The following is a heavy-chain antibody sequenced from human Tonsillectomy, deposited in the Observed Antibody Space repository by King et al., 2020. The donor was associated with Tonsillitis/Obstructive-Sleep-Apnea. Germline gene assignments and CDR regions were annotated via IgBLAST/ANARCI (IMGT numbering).Heavy chain of an antibody. J-gene: IGHJ5*02. Sequence: QLVQSGAEVKKPGESLKISCKGSGYSFTSHWIGWVRQMPGKGLEWMGIIYPGDSDTRYSPSFQGQVTISADKSISTAYLQWSSLKASDTAMYYCARLLGYCSGGSCYSGWFDTWGQGTLVTVSS. D-gene: IGHD2-15*01. CDR2: IYPGDSDT. CDR1: GYSFTSHW. CDR3: ARLLGYCSGGSCYSGWFDT. V-gene: IGHV5-51*01.